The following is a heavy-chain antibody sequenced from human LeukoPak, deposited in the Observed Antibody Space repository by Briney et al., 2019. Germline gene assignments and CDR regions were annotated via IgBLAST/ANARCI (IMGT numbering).Heavy chain of an antibody. D-gene: IGHD5-18*01. V-gene: IGHV4-31*03. CDR1: GGSISSGGYY. CDR2: IYYSGST. J-gene: IGHJ4*02. CDR3: ARAQDTAMVNFDY. Sequence: SETLSLTCTVSGGSISSGGYYWSWIRQHPGKGLEWIGYIYYSGSTYYNPSLMSRVTISVDTSKNQFSLKLSSVTAADTAVYYCARAQDTAMVNFDYWGQGTLVTVSS.